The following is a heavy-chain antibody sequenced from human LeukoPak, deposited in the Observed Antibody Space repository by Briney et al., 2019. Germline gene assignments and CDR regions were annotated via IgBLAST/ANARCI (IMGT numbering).Heavy chain of an antibody. Sequence: SETLSLTCTVSGYSISSGYYWGWIRQPPGKGLEWIGSIYHSGSTYYNPSLKSRVTISVDTSKNRFSLKLSSVTAADTAVYYCARARSGIAGFDPWGQGTLVTVSS. CDR1: GYSISSGYY. D-gene: IGHD6-13*01. CDR3: ARARSGIAGFDP. J-gene: IGHJ5*02. CDR2: IYHSGST. V-gene: IGHV4-38-2*02.